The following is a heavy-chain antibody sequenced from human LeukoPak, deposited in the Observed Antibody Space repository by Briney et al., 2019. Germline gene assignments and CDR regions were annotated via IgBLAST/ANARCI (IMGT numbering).Heavy chain of an antibody. D-gene: IGHD3-22*01. CDR3: ARDAVDVGSGYLFEVR. CDR1: GYTFTAYY. CDR2: INPNSGGT. V-gene: IGHV1-2*02. Sequence: ASVKVSCKASGYTFTAYYMHWVRQAPGQGLEWMGWINPNSGGTNYAQKFQGRVTMTRDTSISTAYMELSRLRSDDTAVYYCARDAVDVGSGYLFEVRWGQGTLVTVSS. J-gene: IGHJ4*02.